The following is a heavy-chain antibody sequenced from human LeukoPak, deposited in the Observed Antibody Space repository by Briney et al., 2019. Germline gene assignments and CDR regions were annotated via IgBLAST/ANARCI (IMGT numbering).Heavy chain of an antibody. V-gene: IGHV1-18*01. CDR3: ATLRFLEWLPPAFDY. CDR1: GYTFTSYG. Sequence: GASVKVSCKASGYTFTSYGISWVRQPPGQGLEWMGWISAYNGNTNYAQKLQGRVTMTTDTSTSTAYMELRSLRSDATAVYYCATLRFLEWLPPAFDYWGQGTLVTVSS. D-gene: IGHD3-3*01. J-gene: IGHJ4*02. CDR2: ISAYNGNT.